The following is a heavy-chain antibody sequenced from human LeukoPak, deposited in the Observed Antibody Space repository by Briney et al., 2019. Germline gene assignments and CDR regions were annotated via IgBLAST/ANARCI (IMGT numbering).Heavy chain of an antibody. CDR1: GFTFSSNW. CDR2: ISSSSSTI. V-gene: IGHV3-48*04. J-gene: IGHJ4*02. D-gene: IGHD2-15*01. Sequence: GGSLRLSCAASGFTFSSNWMTWVRQPPGKGLEWVSYISSSSSTIYYADSVKGRFTISRDNAKNSLYLQMNSLRAEDTAVYYCARAPYRGYCSGGSCPYFFDYWGQGTLVTVSS. CDR3: ARAPYRGYCSGGSCPYFFDY.